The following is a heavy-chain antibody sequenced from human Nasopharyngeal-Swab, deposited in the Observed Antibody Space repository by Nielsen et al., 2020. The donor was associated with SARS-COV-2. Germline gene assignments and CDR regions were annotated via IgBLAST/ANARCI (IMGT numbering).Heavy chain of an antibody. V-gene: IGHV3-21*01. CDR2: ISSSSSYI. Sequence: GESLKISCAASGFTFSSYAMSWVRQAPGKGLEWVSSISSSSSYIYYADSVKGRFTISRDNAKNSLYLQMNSLRAEDTAVYYCARENCGGDCYSPGYYYYGMDVWGQGTTVTVSS. CDR1: GFTFSSYA. J-gene: IGHJ6*02. D-gene: IGHD2-21*01. CDR3: ARENCGGDCYSPGYYYYGMDV.